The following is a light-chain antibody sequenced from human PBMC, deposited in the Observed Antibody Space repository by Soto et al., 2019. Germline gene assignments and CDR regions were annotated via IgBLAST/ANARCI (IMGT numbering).Light chain of an antibody. CDR2: GAS. J-gene: IGKJ4*01. CDR3: QQYNKWPLT. Sequence: EIVMTQSPATLSVSPGERATLSCRASQSTYTNLAWYQHKPGQAPRLLIYGASTRATAIPARFSGSGSGTAFPLTISSLQSEDFAVYYCQQYNKWPLTFGGGTKVEIK. CDR1: QSTYTN. V-gene: IGKV3-15*01.